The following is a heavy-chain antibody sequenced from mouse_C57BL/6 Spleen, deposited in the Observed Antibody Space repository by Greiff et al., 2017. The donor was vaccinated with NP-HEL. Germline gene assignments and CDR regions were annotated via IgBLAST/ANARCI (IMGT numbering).Heavy chain of an antibody. CDR2: IDPEDGET. Sequence: VQLQQSGAELVKPGASVKLSCTASGFNIKDYYMHWVKQRTEQGLEWIGRIDPEDGETKYVPKFQGKATITADTSSNTAYLQLSSLTSEDTAVYYCARDYYGSSYSAMDYWGQGTSVTVSS. CDR3: ARDYYGSSYSAMDY. D-gene: IGHD1-1*01. V-gene: IGHV14-2*01. CDR1: GFNIKDYY. J-gene: IGHJ4*01.